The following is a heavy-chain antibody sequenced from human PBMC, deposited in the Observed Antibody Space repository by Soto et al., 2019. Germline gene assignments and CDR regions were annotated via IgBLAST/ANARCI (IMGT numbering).Heavy chain of an antibody. Sequence: SETLSLTCTVSGGSISSYYWSWIRQPPGKGLEWIGYIYYSGSTNYNPSLKSRVTISVDRSKNQFSLKLSSVTAADTAVYYCARDSYSSSWYPAGWFDPWGQGTLVTVSS. V-gene: IGHV4-59*01. CDR2: IYYSGST. CDR3: ARDSYSSSWYPAGWFDP. J-gene: IGHJ5*02. CDR1: GGSISSYY. D-gene: IGHD6-13*01.